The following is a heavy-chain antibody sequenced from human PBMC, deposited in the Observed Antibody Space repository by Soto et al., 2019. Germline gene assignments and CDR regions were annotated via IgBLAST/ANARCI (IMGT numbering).Heavy chain of an antibody. V-gene: IGHV4-61*01. Sequence: SSETLSLTCTVSGGSVSSGSYYWSWIRQPPGKGLEWIGYIYYSGSTNYNPSLKSRVTISVDTSKNQFSLKLSSVTAADTAVYYCARDRIVVVPAAMGGMDVWGQGTTVTVSS. CDR3: ARDRIVVVPAAMGGMDV. CDR2: IYYSGST. CDR1: GGSVSSGSYY. J-gene: IGHJ6*02. D-gene: IGHD2-2*01.